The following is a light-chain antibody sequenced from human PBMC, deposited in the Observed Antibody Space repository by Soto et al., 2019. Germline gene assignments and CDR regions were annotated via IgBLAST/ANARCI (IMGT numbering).Light chain of an antibody. CDR2: AAS. CDR1: QSVSSNS. Sequence: ETVLTQPPGTLSLSPGESATISCRASQSVSSNSLAWHQQKPGQAPRLLMYAASSRAAGIPDRFSGSGSGTDFTLTISRLEPEDFAVYYCQQHGSWGITFGPGTKVDI. V-gene: IGKV3-20*01. J-gene: IGKJ3*01. CDR3: QQHGSWGIT.